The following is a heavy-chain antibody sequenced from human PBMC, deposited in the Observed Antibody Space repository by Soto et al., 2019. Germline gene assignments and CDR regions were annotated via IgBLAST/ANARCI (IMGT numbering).Heavy chain of an antibody. J-gene: IGHJ3*02. CDR2: INPNSGGT. Sequence: GASVKVSCKVSGYTLTELSMHWVRQAPGQGLEWMGWINPNSGGTNYAQKFQGWVTMTRDTSISTAYMELSRLRSDDTAVYYCAAWLDDAFDIWGQGTMVTVSS. D-gene: IGHD6-19*01. CDR3: AAWLDDAFDI. V-gene: IGHV1-2*04. CDR1: GYTLTELS.